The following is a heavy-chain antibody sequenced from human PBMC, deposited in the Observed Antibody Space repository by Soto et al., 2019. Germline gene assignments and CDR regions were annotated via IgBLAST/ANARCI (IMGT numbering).Heavy chain of an antibody. V-gene: IGHV3-15*01. CDR2: IKSKTDGGTT. CDR1: GFTFSNAW. Sequence: GGSLRLSCAASGFTFSNAWMSWVRQAPGKGLEWVGRIKSKTDGGTTDYAAPVKGRFTISRDDSKNTLYLQVNSLKTEDTAVYYCTPVPGATYYYYGMDVWGQGTTVTVSS. CDR3: TPVPGATYYYYGMDV. D-gene: IGHD3-10*01. J-gene: IGHJ6*02.